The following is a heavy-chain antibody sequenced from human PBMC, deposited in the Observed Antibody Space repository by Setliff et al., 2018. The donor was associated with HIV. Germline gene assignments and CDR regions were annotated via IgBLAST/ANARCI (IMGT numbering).Heavy chain of an antibody. CDR2: IWHDGSNQ. D-gene: IGHD3-16*01. Sequence: GGSLRLSCAASGFTFSDYAMHWVRQAPGKGLEWVAVIWHDGSNQYYADSVKGRFTISRDNSRNTQYLQMNSLSVEDTAVYYCVKNLYTETWGEIFDYWGRGTLVTVSS. J-gene: IGHJ4*02. CDR3: VKNLYTETWGEIFDY. V-gene: IGHV3-33*06. CDR1: GFTFSDYA.